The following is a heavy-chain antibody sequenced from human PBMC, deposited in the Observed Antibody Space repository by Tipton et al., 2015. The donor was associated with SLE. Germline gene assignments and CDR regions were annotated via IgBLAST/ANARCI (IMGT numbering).Heavy chain of an antibody. CDR3: ARDATHYYNGVDV. CDR2: IYNSGST. Sequence: TLSLTCTVSGGSVSSSSKYWAWIRQPPGKGLEWIGNIYNSGSTNYNPSLKSRVTISVDTSKNQFSLKVSSVTAADTAVYYCARDATHYYNGVDVWGQGTMVTVSS. CDR1: GGSVSSSSKY. V-gene: IGHV4-39*07. J-gene: IGHJ6*02.